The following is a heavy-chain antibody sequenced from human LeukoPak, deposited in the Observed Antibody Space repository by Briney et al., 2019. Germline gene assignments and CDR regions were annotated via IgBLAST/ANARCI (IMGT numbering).Heavy chain of an antibody. V-gene: IGHV3-21*01. CDR2: ISSSSSYI. D-gene: IGHD3-3*01. Sequence: GGSLRLSCAASGFTFSSYSMNWVRQAPGKGLEWVSSISSSSSYIYYADSVKGRFTISRDNSKNTLYLQMNSLRAEDTAVYYCARDGYYDFWSDLDYWGQGTLVTVSS. J-gene: IGHJ4*02. CDR3: ARDGYYDFWSDLDY. CDR1: GFTFSSYS.